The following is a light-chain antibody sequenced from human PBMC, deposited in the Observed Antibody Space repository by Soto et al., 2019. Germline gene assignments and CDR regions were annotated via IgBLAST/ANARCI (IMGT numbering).Light chain of an antibody. V-gene: IGKV1-39*01. Sequence: DIRMTQAPSSLSASVGDRVTITCRASQSISSYLNWYQQKPGKAPKLLIYAASSLQSGVPSRFSGSGSGTDFTLTISSLQPEDFATYYCQQSYSTPFTFGPGTKVHI. CDR3: QQSYSTPFT. CDR1: QSISSY. J-gene: IGKJ3*01. CDR2: AAS.